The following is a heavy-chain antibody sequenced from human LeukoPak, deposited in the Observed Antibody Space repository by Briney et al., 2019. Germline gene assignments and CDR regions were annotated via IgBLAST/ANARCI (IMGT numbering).Heavy chain of an antibody. CDR2: ISNSNSLT. J-gene: IGHJ3*02. V-gene: IGHV3-11*06. D-gene: IGHD3-22*01. CDR1: GFPFSDYY. Sequence: GGSLRLSCAASGFPFSDYYMSWIRQAPGKGLEWISYISNSNSLTNYADSVKGRFTISRDNSKNTLYLQMNSLRAEDTAVYYCARDDSSASGAFDIWGQGTMVTVSS. CDR3: ARDDSSASGAFDI.